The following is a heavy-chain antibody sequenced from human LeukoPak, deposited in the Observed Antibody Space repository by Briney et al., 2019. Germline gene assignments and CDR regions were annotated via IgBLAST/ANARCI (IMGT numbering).Heavy chain of an antibody. V-gene: IGHV3-7*01. CDR1: GFTFSSYW. CDR2: IKQDGSEK. D-gene: IGHD6-13*01. CDR3: ARDSSHPDSSSPYYYGMDV. J-gene: IGHJ6*02. Sequence: GGSLRLSCAASGFTFSSYWMSWVRQAPGKGLEWVANIKQDGSEKYCVDSVKGRFTISRDNAKNSLYLQMNSLRAEDTAVYYCARDSSHPDSSSPYYYGMDVWGQGTTVTVSS.